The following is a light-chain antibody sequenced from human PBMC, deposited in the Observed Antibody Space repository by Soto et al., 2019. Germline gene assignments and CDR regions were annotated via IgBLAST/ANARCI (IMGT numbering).Light chain of an antibody. J-gene: IGLJ3*02. CDR1: SSNIGSNY. Sequence: QPVLTQPPSASGTPGQRVTISCSGSSSNIGSNYVYWYQQLPGTAPKLLIYRNNQRPSGVPDRFSGSKSGPSASLAISGLRSEDEADYYCAAWDDSLSGWVFGGGTKLTVL. V-gene: IGLV1-47*01. CDR3: AAWDDSLSGWV. CDR2: RNN.